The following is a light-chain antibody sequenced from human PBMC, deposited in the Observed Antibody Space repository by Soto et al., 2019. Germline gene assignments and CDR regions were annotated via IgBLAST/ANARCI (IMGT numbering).Light chain of an antibody. CDR2: GAS. J-gene: IGKJ1*01. CDR3: QQYNNWPWT. CDR1: QRISGW. Sequence: MTQSPSTLSSSVGDTVTITCRASQRISGWLAWYQQKPGQAPRLLIYGASTRATGIPARFSGSGSGTEFALTTSSLQSEDFAVYYCQQYNNWPWTVGQGTKVDIK. V-gene: IGKV3-15*01.